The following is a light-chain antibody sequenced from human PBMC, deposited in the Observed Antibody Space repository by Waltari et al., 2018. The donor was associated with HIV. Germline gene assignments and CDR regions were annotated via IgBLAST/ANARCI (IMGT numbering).Light chain of an antibody. V-gene: IGLV1-47*01. CDR3: AAWDNSLSVLVV. J-gene: IGLJ2*01. CDR1: SSNIGSHY. CDR2: RNN. Sequence: QSVLTQTPSASGTPGQRVTISCYGSSSNIGSHYVYWYQQLPGTAPKLLIYRNNQRPSGVPDRFSGSKSGTSASLAISGLRSEDEADYYCAAWDNSLSVLVVFGGGTKLTVL.